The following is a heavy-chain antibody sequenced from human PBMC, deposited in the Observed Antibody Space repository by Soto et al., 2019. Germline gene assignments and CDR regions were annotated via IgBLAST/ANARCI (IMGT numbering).Heavy chain of an antibody. CDR2: ISGGDIDM. CDR3: AKGSGYDSHYYYGMDV. V-gene: IGHV3-23*01. J-gene: IGHJ6*02. CDR1: TFTFSSYA. Sequence: GGSLRLSCAASTFTFSSYAMNWVRQAPGKGLEWVSTISGGDIDMYYADSVKGRFTISRDNSKNTLYLQMNSLRAEDTAVYYCAKGSGYDSHYYYGMDVWGQGTTVTVSS. D-gene: IGHD5-12*01.